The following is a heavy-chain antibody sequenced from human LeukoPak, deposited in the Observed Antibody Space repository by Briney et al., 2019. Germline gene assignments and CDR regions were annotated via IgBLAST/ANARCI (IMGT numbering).Heavy chain of an antibody. CDR2: INPNSGGT. CDR1: AYTFTNYY. V-gene: IGHV1-2*02. D-gene: IGHD5-12*01. CDR3: ARGPGYGLDY. Sequence: ASVTVSCKASAYTFTNYYMHWVRQAPGQGLEWMGWINPNSGGTNYAQKFQGRVTMTRDTSISTAYMELSGLRSDDTAVYYCARGPGYGLDYWGQGTLVTVSS. J-gene: IGHJ4*02.